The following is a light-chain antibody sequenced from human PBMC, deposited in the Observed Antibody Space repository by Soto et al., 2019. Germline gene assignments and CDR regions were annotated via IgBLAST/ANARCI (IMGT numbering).Light chain of an antibody. CDR2: KAS. V-gene: IGKV1-5*03. CDR1: QSIGSW. CDR3: QQYNSYSIT. Sequence: IQMTQSPSNLSASVGDRVTITCRASQSIGSWLAWHQQKPGKAPKLLIYKASTLKSGVPSRFSGSGSGTEFTLTISSLQPDDFATYYCQQYNSYSITFGQGTRVEIK. J-gene: IGKJ5*01.